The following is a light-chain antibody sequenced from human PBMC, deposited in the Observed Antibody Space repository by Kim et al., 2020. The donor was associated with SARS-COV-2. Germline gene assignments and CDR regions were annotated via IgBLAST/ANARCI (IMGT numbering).Light chain of an antibody. CDR3: QRSYSIPYT. CDR2: AAS. V-gene: IGKV1-39*01. Sequence: SASVGDRVTITCRASQSITSYLNWYQQKPGKAPKLLIYAASSLHSGVPSRFSGSGSGTDFTLTISSLQPEDFATYYCQRSYSIPYTFGQGTKLEI. CDR1: QSITSY. J-gene: IGKJ2*01.